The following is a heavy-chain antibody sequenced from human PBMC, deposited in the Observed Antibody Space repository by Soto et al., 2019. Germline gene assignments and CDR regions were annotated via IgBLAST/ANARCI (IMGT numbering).Heavy chain of an antibody. V-gene: IGHV4-31*03. J-gene: IGHJ4*02. D-gene: IGHD2-15*01. CDR2: INYRGST. CDR3: ARDAPGVAPY. CDR1: GGSINSGDSY. Sequence: QVQPQESGPGLVRPSQTLSLTCTVSGGSINSGDSYWNWIRQHPEKGLEWIGYINYRGSTCYNPSLKSRIIISVDTSKNQFSLKLSSVTAADTAVYYCARDAPGVAPYWGQGTLVTVSS.